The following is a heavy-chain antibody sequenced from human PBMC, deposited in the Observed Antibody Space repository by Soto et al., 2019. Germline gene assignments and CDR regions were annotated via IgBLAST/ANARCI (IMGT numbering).Heavy chain of an antibody. CDR2: IIPIFGTA. Sequence: QVQLVQSGAEVKKPGSSVKVSCKASGGTFSSYAISWVRQAPGQGLEWMGGIIPIFGTANYAQKFQGRVTITADESTSAAYMELSSVRSEDTAVYYCARVKLDTAMVGTFDYWGQGTLVTVSS. V-gene: IGHV1-69*01. CDR1: GGTFSSYA. CDR3: ARVKLDTAMVGTFDY. J-gene: IGHJ4*02. D-gene: IGHD5-18*01.